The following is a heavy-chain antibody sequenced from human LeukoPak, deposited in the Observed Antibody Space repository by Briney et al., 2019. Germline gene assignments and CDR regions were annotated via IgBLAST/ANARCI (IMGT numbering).Heavy chain of an antibody. J-gene: IGHJ3*02. Sequence: PGGSLRLSCAASGFTVSSNYMSWVRQAPGKGLEWVSVIYSGGSTYYADSVKGRFTISRDNSKNTLYLQMNSLRAEDTAVYYCARDLIAVAGMGFDIWGQGTMVTVSS. CDR1: GFTVSSNY. CDR3: ARDLIAVAGMGFDI. D-gene: IGHD6-19*01. V-gene: IGHV3-53*01. CDR2: IYSGGST.